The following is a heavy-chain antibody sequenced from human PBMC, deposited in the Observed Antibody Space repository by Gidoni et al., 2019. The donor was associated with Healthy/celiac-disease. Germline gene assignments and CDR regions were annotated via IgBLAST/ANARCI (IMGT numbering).Heavy chain of an antibody. CDR2: INSDGSST. V-gene: IGHV3-74*01. CDR3: ARAGCSGGSCLTFYYYYGMDV. D-gene: IGHD2-15*01. J-gene: IGHJ6*02. CDR1: GFTFSSYW. Sequence: EVQLVESGGGLVQPGGSLRLSCAASGFTFSSYWMHCVRQAPGKGLVWVSRINSDGSSTSYADSVKGRFTISRDNAKNTLYLQMNSLRAEDTAVYYCARAGCSGGSCLTFYYYYGMDVWGQGTTVTVSS.